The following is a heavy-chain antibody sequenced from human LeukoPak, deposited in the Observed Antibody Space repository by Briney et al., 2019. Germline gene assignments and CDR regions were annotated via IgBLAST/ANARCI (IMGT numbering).Heavy chain of an antibody. V-gene: IGHV3-23*01. D-gene: IGHD1-14*01. J-gene: IGHJ5*02. CDR2: ISNSGGSA. CDR3: AKDLSLTA. CDR1: GFTFSSSA. Sequence: GGSLRLSCAASGFTFSSSAMSGVRQASGKGLEWVPVISNSGGSAYYADSVKGRFTISRDNSKNTLYLQMNSLRAEDTAVYYCAKDLSLTAWGQGTLVTVSS.